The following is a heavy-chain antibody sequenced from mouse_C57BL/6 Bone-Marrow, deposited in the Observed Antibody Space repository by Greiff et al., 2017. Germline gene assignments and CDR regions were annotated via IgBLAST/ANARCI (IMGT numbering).Heavy chain of an antibody. V-gene: IGHV1-50*01. CDR1: GYTFTSYW. D-gene: IGHD1-1*01. J-gene: IGHJ2*01. Sequence: VQLQQSGAELVKPGASVKLSCKASGYTFTSYWMQWVKQRPGQGLEWIGEIAPSDSYTNSNQKFKGKATLTVDTSSSTAYMQLSSLTSEYSAVYYCARGGTTVVASDYWGKGTTLTVSS. CDR3: ARGGTTVVASDY. CDR2: IAPSDSYT.